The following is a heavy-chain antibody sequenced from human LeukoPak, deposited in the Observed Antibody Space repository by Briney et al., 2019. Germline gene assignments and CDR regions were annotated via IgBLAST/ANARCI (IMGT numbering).Heavy chain of an antibody. V-gene: IGHV3-30-3*01. CDR2: ISYDGSNK. Sequence: QPGRSLRLSCAASGFTFSSYTMHWVRQAPGKGLEWVAVISYDGSNKYYADSVKGRFTISRDNSKNTLYLQMNSLRAEDTAVYYCARSDYVWGSYRYTFGYWGQGTLVTVSS. D-gene: IGHD3-16*02. CDR3: ARSDYVWGSYRYTFGY. CDR1: GFTFSSYT. J-gene: IGHJ4*02.